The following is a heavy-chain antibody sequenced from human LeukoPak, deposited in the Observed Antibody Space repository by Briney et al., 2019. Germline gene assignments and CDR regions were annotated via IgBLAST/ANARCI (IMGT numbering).Heavy chain of an antibody. CDR3: AKGIVGATPLDY. CDR2: IIPIFGTA. D-gene: IGHD1-26*01. CDR1: GGTFSSYA. Sequence: SVKVSCKASGGTFSSYAISWVRQAPGQGLEWMGGIIPIFGTANYAQKFQGRVTITTDESTSTAYMELSSLRSEDTAVYYCAKGIVGATPLDYWGQGTLVTVSS. V-gene: IGHV1-69*05. J-gene: IGHJ4*02.